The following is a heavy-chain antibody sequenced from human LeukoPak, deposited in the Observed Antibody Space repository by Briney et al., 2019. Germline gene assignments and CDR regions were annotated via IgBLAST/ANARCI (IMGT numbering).Heavy chain of an antibody. V-gene: IGHV3-23*01. D-gene: IGHD6-6*01. Sequence: PGGSLRLSCQTSGFTFGNYAMSWVRQAQGKELEWISAISTNGVNTYYADSVKGRFTISRDNSRHTLSLQMNGLRADDTAVYYCAKGSAAARPYYFDYWGQGTLVTVSS. CDR2: ISTNGVNT. J-gene: IGHJ4*02. CDR3: AKGSAAARPYYFDY. CDR1: GFTFGNYA.